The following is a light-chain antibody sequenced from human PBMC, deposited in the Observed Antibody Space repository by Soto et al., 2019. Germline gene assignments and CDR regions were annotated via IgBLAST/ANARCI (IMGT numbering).Light chain of an antibody. CDR2: AAS. V-gene: IGKV1-17*01. Sequence: DIQMTQSPSSLSASVGDRVTITCWASRGIRSGLGWYQQKPGKAPKRLIDAASSLQSGVPSRFSGSGSGTEFTLTISSLQPEDFATYYCLQHNTYPLTFGGGTKVDIK. CDR1: RGIRSG. CDR3: LQHNTYPLT. J-gene: IGKJ4*01.